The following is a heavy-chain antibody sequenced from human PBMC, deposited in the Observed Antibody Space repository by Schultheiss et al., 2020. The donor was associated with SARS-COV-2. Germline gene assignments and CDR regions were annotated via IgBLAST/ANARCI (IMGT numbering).Heavy chain of an antibody. D-gene: IGHD2-2*03. Sequence: SETLSLTCSVSGGSFFSYYWSWIRQPPGKGLEWIGYIYYSGSINYNPSLKSRVTISVDTSKNQISLKMSSVTAADTAVYYCASTIQSGDCSSSSCYGFGWFDPWGQGTLVTVSS. CDR1: GGSFFSYY. J-gene: IGHJ5*02. V-gene: IGHV4-59*01. CDR3: ASTIQSGDCSSSSCYGFGWFDP. CDR2: IYYSGSI.